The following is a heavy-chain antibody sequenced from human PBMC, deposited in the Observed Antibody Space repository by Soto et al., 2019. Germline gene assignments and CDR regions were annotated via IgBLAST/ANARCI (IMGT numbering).Heavy chain of an antibody. V-gene: IGHV3-21*01. CDR3: ARGYCSSTSCYLDAFDI. CDR1: GFTFSSYS. Sequence: EVQLVESGGGMVKPGGSLRLYCAASGFTFSSYSMNWVRQAPGKGLEWVSSISSSSSYIYYADSVKGRFTISRDNAKNSLYLQMNSLRAEHTAVYYCARGYCSSTSCYLDAFDIWGQGTMVTVSS. D-gene: IGHD2-2*01. J-gene: IGHJ3*02. CDR2: ISSSSSYI.